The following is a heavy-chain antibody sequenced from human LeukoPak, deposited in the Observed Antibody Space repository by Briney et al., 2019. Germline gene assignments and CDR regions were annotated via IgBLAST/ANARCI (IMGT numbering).Heavy chain of an antibody. CDR3: ARERIGYCSSTSCRTHAFDI. V-gene: IGHV1-69*13. J-gene: IGHJ3*02. D-gene: IGHD2-2*01. Sequence: EASVKVSCKASGGTFSSYAISWVRQAPGQGLEWMGGIIPIFGTANYAQKFQGRVTITADESTSTAYMELSSLRSEDAAVYYCARERIGYCSSTSCRTHAFDIWGQGTMVTVSS. CDR2: IIPIFGTA. CDR1: GGTFSSYA.